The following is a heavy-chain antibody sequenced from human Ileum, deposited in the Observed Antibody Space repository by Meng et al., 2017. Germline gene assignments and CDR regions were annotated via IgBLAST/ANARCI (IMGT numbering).Heavy chain of an antibody. Sequence: QEPVPGVVKAAGTRSLTCAVSARSISRSDWWSWFRQPPGKGVEWIAEMNLGGSPNYNPSLKSRVTMSVDKSNDHLSLQLTSVTAADTAVYYCAHIFDSWGQGTLVTVSS. J-gene: IGHJ4*02. V-gene: IGHV4-4*02. CDR3: AHIFDS. CDR2: MNLGGSP. CDR1: ARSISRSDW.